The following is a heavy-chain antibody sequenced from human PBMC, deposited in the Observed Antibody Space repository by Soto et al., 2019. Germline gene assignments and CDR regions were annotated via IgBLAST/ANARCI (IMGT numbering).Heavy chain of an antibody. CDR3: AKGSQYDILTAHHEFDS. V-gene: IGHV3-23*01. CDR1: GFTFSNYA. J-gene: IGHJ4*02. CDR2: ISGGGGGT. Sequence: PGGSLRLSCSVSGFTFSNYAMTWVRQAPGKGLEWVSSISGGGGGTHYADSMKGRFTISRDNSKNTLHLEMKRLRADDTAVYYCAKGSQYDILTAHHEFDSWGQGTLVTVS. D-gene: IGHD3-9*01.